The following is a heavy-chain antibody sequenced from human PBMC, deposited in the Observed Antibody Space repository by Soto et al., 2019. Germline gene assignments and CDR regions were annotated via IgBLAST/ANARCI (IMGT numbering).Heavy chain of an antibody. CDR1: GFSLSNARMG. CDR2: IFSNDEK. V-gene: IGHV2-26*01. J-gene: IGHJ4*02. Sequence: ASGPTLVNPTETLTLTCTVSGFSLSNARMGVSWIRQPPGKALEWLAHIFSNDEKSYSTSLKSRLTISKDTSKSQVVLTMTNMDPVDTATYYCARPRSYGDYYFDYWGQGTLVTFSS. D-gene: IGHD4-17*01. CDR3: ARPRSYGDYYFDY.